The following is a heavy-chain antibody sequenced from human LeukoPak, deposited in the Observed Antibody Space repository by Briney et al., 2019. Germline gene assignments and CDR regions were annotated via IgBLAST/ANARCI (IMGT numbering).Heavy chain of an antibody. J-gene: IGHJ3*02. CDR1: GFTFSGFG. CDR2: ISYDGNNK. D-gene: IGHD3-16*01. V-gene: IGHV3-30*18. CDR3: AKLWGTYDPLDI. Sequence: GRSLRLSCAVSGFTFSGFGMHWVRQAPGKGLEWVAVISYDGNNKFYGDSVKGRFTISTDNSKDTLYLQMTSLRPEDTAIYYCAKLWGTYDPLDIWGQGTLVTVSS.